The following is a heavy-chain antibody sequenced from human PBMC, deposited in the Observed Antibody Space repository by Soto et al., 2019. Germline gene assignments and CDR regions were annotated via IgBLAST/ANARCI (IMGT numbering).Heavy chain of an antibody. Sequence: EVQLLESGGGLVQPGGSLRLSCAASGFTFSSYAMSWVRQAPGKGLEWVSAISGSGGSTYYADSVKGRFTISRDNSKNTLYLQMNSLRAEDTAVYYCAKDRIAVAGRGTTGDYWGQGTLVTVSS. CDR1: GFTFSSYA. J-gene: IGHJ4*02. D-gene: IGHD6-19*01. V-gene: IGHV3-23*01. CDR3: AKDRIAVAGRGTTGDY. CDR2: ISGSGGST.